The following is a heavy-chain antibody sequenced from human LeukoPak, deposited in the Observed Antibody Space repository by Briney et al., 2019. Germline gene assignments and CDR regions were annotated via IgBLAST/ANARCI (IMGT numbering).Heavy chain of an antibody. CDR2: IHSDGSTT. CDR3: TRDANHYGGMDV. J-gene: IGHJ6*02. Sequence: PGGSLRLSCAASGFTFSNYWMHWVRQAPGKGLVWVSRIHSDGSTTDYAASVKGRFTITRDSAKNTLYLEMNSLRVEDTAVYYCTRDANHYGGMDVWGQGTTVTVSS. V-gene: IGHV3-74*01. CDR1: GFTFSNYW.